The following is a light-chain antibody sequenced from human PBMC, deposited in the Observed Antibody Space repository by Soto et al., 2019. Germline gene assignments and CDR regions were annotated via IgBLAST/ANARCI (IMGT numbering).Light chain of an antibody. CDR3: CSYAGSYTWV. CDR2: DVS. J-gene: IGLJ3*02. V-gene: IGLV2-11*01. CDR1: SSDVGGYKY. Sequence: QSARTQPRSVSGSPGQSVTISCTGTSSDVGGYKYVSWYQQHPGKAPKLMIYDVSKRPSGVPDRFSGSKSGNTASLTISGLQAEDEADYYCCSYAGSYTWVFGGGTKLTVL.